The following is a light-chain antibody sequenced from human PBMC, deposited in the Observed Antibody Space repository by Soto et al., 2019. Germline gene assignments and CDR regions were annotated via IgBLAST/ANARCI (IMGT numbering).Light chain of an antibody. V-gene: IGLV1-44*01. CDR1: SSNIGSNT. J-gene: IGLJ1*01. CDR3: AAWDDSLNANYV. Sequence: QSVLTQPPSASGTPGQRVTISCSGSSSNIGSNTVNWYQQLPGTAPKLLIYSNNQRPSGVPDRFSGSKSGTSASLAISGLQSEYEADYYCAAWDDSLNANYVFGTGTKLTVL. CDR2: SNN.